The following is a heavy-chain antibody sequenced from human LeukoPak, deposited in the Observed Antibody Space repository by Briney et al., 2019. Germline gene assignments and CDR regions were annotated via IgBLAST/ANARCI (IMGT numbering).Heavy chain of an antibody. CDR1: GYTFTSYA. CDR3: ARDFGCSGGSCYYYYYYGMDV. V-gene: IGHV7-4-1*02. J-gene: IGHJ6*02. CDR2: INTNTGNP. D-gene: IGHD2-15*01. Sequence: ASVKVSCKASGYTFTSYAMNWVRQAPGQGLEWMGWINTNTGNPTYAQGFTGQFVFSLDTSVSTAYLQISSLKAEDTAVYYCARDFGCSGGSCYYYYYYGMDVWGQGTTVTVSS.